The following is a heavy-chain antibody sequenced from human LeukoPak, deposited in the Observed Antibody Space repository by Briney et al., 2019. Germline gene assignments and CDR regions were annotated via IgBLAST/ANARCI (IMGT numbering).Heavy chain of an antibody. J-gene: IGHJ4*02. D-gene: IGHD3-10*01. V-gene: IGHV3-23*01. Sequence: PGGSLRLSCAASGFTFSNYAMSWVRQAPGKGLEWVSAISGSGGSTYYADADSVKGRFTISRDNSKNTVYLQMNSLRAEDTAVYYCARRELGLVKKDYWGQGTLVTVSS. CDR1: GFTFSNYA. CDR2: ISGSGGST. CDR3: ARRELGLVKKDY.